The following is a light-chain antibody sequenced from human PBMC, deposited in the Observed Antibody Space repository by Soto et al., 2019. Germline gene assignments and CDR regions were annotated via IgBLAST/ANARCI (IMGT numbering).Light chain of an antibody. J-gene: IGKJ1*01. Sequence: EFVLTQSPGTLSLSPGERATLSCRASQSVSSRLAWYQQKSGQAPRLLISGASSRATGIPDRFSGSGSGTDFTLIISRLEPEDFALYYCQHYGGPPITFGQGTKVDI. V-gene: IGKV3-20*01. CDR1: QSVSSR. CDR3: QHYGGPPIT. CDR2: GAS.